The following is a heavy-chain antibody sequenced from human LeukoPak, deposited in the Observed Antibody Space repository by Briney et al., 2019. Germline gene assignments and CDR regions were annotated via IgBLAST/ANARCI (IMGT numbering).Heavy chain of an antibody. D-gene: IGHD4-17*01. V-gene: IGHV1-18*01. J-gene: IGHJ5*02. CDR1: GYTFTSYG. Sequence: GASVKVSCKASGYTFTSYGISWVRQAPGQGLEWMGWISAYNGNTNYAQKLQGRVTMTTDTSTSTAYMELRRLRSDDTAVYFCAREIRTSTGYNWFDPWGQGTLVTVSS. CDR2: ISAYNGNT. CDR3: AREIRTSTGYNWFDP.